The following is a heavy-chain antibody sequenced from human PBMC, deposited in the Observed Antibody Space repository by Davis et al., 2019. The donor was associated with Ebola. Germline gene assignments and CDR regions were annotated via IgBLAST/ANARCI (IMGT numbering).Heavy chain of an antibody. V-gene: IGHV3-30*03. CDR2: ISYDGSNK. CDR1: GFTFSSYG. CDR3: TRQRTGNWFDP. J-gene: IGHJ5*02. Sequence: PGGSLRLSCAASGFTFSSYGMHWVRQAPGKGLEWVAVISYDGSNKYYADSVKGRFTISRDNSKNTLYLQMNSLRAEDTAVYYCTRQRTGNWFDPWGQGTLVTVSS.